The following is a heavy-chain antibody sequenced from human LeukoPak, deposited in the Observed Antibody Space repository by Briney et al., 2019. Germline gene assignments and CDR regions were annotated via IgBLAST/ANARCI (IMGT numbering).Heavy chain of an antibody. CDR2: IYSIGST. CDR3: ARVNSRTIDY. J-gene: IGHJ4*02. CDR1: ADSISIYY. V-gene: IGHV4-59*01. D-gene: IGHD3-3*01. Sequence: PSETLSLTCTASADSISIYYWSWIRQAPGRGLEWIGYIYSIGSTNYNPSLKSRVTMSVDTSKNQFSLKLSSVTAADTAVYYCARVNSRTIDYWGQGTLVTVSS.